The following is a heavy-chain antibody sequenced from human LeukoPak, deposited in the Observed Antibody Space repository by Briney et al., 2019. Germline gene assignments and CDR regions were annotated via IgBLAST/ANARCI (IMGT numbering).Heavy chain of an antibody. D-gene: IGHD2-2*01. Sequence: SETLSLTCTVSSGSLSNYYWNWIPQPAGKGLEWIGRIYLSGSSNYNPSLTSRVTMSLDTSENQFSLRLTSVTAADTAVYYCARGRKRYCSSTSCSNWFDPWGQGTLVTVSS. J-gene: IGHJ5*02. CDR2: IYLSGSS. CDR1: SGSLSNYY. V-gene: IGHV4-4*07. CDR3: ARGRKRYCSSTSCSNWFDP.